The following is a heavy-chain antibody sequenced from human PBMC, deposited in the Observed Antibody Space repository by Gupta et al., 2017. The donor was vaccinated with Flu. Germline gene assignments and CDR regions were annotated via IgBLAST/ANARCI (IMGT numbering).Heavy chain of an antibody. D-gene: IGHD3-22*01. CDR3: TAPTYYYDSSGPNDAFDI. Sequence: EVQLVESGGGLVKPGGSLRLSCAASGFTFSNAWMSWVRQAPGKGLEWVGRIKSKTDGGTTDYAAPVKGRFTISRDDSKNTLYLQMNSLKTEDTAVYYCTAPTYYYDSSGPNDAFDIWGQGTMVTVSS. V-gene: IGHV3-15*01. J-gene: IGHJ3*02. CDR2: IKSKTDGGTT. CDR1: GFTFSNAW.